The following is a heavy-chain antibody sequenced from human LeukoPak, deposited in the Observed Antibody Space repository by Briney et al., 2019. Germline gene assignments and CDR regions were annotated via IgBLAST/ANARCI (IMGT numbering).Heavy chain of an antibody. D-gene: IGHD2-2*01. CDR2: IKSKTDGGTT. J-gene: IGHJ4*02. Sequence: GGSLRLSCAASGFTFSYAWMSWVRQAPGKGLEWVGRIKSKTDGGTTDSAAPVKGRFTISRDDSKNTLYLQMSSLRAEDTAVYYCARDPLGYCSSTSCYGFDYWGQGTLVAVSS. CDR1: GFTFSYAW. CDR3: ARDPLGYCSSTSCYGFDY. V-gene: IGHV3-15*01.